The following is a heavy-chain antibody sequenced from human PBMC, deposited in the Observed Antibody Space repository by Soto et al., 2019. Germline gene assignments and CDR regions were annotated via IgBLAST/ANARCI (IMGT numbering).Heavy chain of an antibody. CDR2: IYYSGST. CDR3: ARDNGSGSYDFGY. V-gene: IGHV4-59*01. J-gene: IGHJ4*02. CDR1: GGSISSYY. Sequence: SETLSLTCTVSGGSISSYYWSWIRQPPGKGLEWIGYIYYSGSTNYNPSLKSRVTISVDTSKNQFSLKLSSVTAADTAVYYCARDNGSGSYDFGYWGQGTLVTVSS. D-gene: IGHD3-10*01.